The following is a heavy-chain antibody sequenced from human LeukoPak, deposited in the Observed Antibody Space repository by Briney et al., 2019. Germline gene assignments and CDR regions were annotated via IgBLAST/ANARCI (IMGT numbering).Heavy chain of an antibody. CDR3: ARDHYDILTGPPSYYFDY. CDR1: GFTFSSYS. J-gene: IGHJ4*02. Sequence: GGSLRLSCAASGFTFSSYSMNWVRQAPGKGLEWVSSISSSSSYIYYADSVKGRFTISRDNAKNSLYLQMNSLRAEDTAVYYCARDHYDILTGPPSYYFDYWGQGTLVTVSS. CDR2: ISSSSSYI. V-gene: IGHV3-21*01. D-gene: IGHD3-9*01.